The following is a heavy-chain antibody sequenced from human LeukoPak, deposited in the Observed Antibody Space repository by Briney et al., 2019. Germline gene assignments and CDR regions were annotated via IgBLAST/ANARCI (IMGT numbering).Heavy chain of an antibody. D-gene: IGHD1-1*01. V-gene: IGHV3-21*01. CDR3: AKIPAQAAADNWNYYYYMDV. CDR2: ISSSSYI. J-gene: IGHJ6*03. CDR1: GFTFSSYN. Sequence: GGSLRLSCAASGFTFSSYNMNWVRQAPGKGLEWVSSISSSSYIYYADSVKGRFTISRDNSKNTLYLQMNSLRAEDTAVYYCAKIPAQAAADNWNYYYYMDVWGKGTTVTISS.